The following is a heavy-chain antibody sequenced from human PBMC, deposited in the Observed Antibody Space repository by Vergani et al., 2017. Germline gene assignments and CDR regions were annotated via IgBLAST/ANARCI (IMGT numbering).Heavy chain of an antibody. V-gene: IGHV3-7*01. CDR3: ARDQPYNWNYLHYYYYMDV. J-gene: IGHJ6*03. Sequence: EVQLVESGGGLVQPGGSLRLSCAASGFTFSSYWMSWVRQAPGKGLEWVANIKQDGSEKYYVDSVKGRFTISRDNAKNSLYLQMNSLRAEDTAVYYCARDQPYNWNYLHYYYYMDVWGKGTTVTVSS. CDR2: IKQDGSEK. CDR1: GFTFSSYW. D-gene: IGHD1-7*01.